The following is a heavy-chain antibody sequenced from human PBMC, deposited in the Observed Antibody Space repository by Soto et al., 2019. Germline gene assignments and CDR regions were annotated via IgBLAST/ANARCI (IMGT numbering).Heavy chain of an antibody. CDR1: GGSISSGGYS. V-gene: IGHV4-30-2*01. Sequence: SETLSLTCAVSGGSISSGGYSWSWIRQPPGKGLEWIGYIYHSGSTYYNPSLKSRVTISVDRSKNQFSLKLSSVTAADTAVYYCARGGPSYCSGGSCYLVFEGAAKHAFDIWGQGTMVTVSS. D-gene: IGHD2-15*01. CDR2: IYHSGST. CDR3: ARGGPSYCSGGSCYLVFEGAAKHAFDI. J-gene: IGHJ3*02.